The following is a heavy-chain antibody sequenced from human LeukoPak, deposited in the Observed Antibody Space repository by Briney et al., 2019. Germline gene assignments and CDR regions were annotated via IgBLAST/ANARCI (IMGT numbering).Heavy chain of an antibody. CDR2: ISGSGGST. CDR3: AKDGLVWFGELS. CDR1: RFTFNTYA. Sequence: GGSLRLSCAASRFTFNTYAMSWVRQAPGKGLEWVSAISGSGGSTYYADSVKGRFTISRDNSKNTLYLQMNSLRAEDTAVYYCAKDGLVWFGELSWGQGTLVTVSS. D-gene: IGHD3-10*01. V-gene: IGHV3-23*01. J-gene: IGHJ4*02.